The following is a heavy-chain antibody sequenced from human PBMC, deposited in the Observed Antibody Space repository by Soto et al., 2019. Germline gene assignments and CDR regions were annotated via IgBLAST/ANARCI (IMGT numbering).Heavy chain of an antibody. CDR1: GFTFSSFE. CDR2: INPSGRTI. CDR3: TRGPRPISTGTGAY. D-gene: IGHD3-10*01. Sequence: SGGSLRLSCVASGFTFSSFEMNWIRQAPGKGPEWIAVINPSGRTISYADSVKGRFTISRDNVNDTLYLQMNNLRAEDSGLYYCTRGPRPISTGTGAYWGQGTQVTVSS. J-gene: IGHJ4*02. V-gene: IGHV3-48*03.